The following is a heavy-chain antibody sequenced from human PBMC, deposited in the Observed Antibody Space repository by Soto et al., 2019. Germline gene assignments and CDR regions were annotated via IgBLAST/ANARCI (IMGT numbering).Heavy chain of an antibody. CDR2: MKPKTGDS. CDR3: ARGGPAAGFDL. Sequence: GASVKVSCKASGYTFTTNYIDWVRQASGQGLEWLGWMKPKTGDSGSAQDFQGRITMTRDTATSTAYMELSNLRSEDTAVYYCARGGPAAGFDLWGQGTLVTVSS. J-gene: IGHJ4*02. D-gene: IGHD6-13*01. V-gene: IGHV1-8*01. CDR1: GYTFTTNY.